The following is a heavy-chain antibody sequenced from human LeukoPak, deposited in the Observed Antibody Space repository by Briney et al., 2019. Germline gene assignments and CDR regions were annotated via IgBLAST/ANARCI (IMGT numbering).Heavy chain of an antibody. CDR2: INPSGGST. D-gene: IGHD1-26*01. Sequence: GSSVKVSCKAFGYTSTSYYMHWVRQAPGQGLEWMGIINPSGGSTSYAQKLQGRVTMTRETSTSTVYMELSSMRSEDTAVYYCARGDSVIVGATRYYYYMDVWGKGTTVTVSS. J-gene: IGHJ6*03. V-gene: IGHV1-46*03. CDR3: ARGDSVIVGATRYYYYMDV. CDR1: GYTSTSYY.